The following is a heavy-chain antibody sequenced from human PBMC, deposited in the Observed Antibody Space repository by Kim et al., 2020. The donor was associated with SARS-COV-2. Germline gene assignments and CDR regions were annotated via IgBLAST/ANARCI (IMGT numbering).Heavy chain of an antibody. CDR3: AREELYPGGIDP. D-gene: IGHD1-7*01. CDR2: IIPIFGTA. Sequence: SVKVSCKASGGTFSSYAISWVRQAPGQGLEWMGGIIPIFGTANYAQKFQGRVTITADESTSTAYMELSSLRSEDTAVYYCAREELYPGGIDPWGQGTLVTVSS. V-gene: IGHV1-69*13. CDR1: GGTFSSYA. J-gene: IGHJ5*02.